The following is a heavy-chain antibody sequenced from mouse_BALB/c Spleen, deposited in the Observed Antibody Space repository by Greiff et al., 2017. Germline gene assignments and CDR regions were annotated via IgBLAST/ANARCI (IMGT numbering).Heavy chain of an antibody. J-gene: IGHJ4*01. V-gene: IGHV5-4*02. CDR1: GFTFSDYY. CDR3: AKRNYDDDYAMDY. D-gene: IGHD2-4*01. CDR2: ISDGGSYT. Sequence: EVHLVESGGGLVKPGGSLKLSCAASGFTFSDYYMYWVRQTPEKRLEWVATISDGGSYTYYPDSVKGRFTISRDNAKNNLYLQMSSLKSEDTAMYYCAKRNYDDDYAMDYWGQGTSVTVSS.